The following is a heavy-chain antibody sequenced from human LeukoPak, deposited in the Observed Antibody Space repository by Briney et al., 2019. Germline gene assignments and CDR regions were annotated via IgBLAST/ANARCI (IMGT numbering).Heavy chain of an antibody. CDR3: ARDLLPDFWSGGAFDP. J-gene: IGHJ5*02. Sequence: GASVKVSCKASGYTFTGYYMHWVRQAPGQGLEWMGWINPNSGGTNYAQKFQGRVTMTRDTSISTAYMELSRLRSDDTAVYYCARDLLPDFWSGGAFDPWGQGTLVTVSS. V-gene: IGHV1-2*02. CDR2: INPNSGGT. CDR1: GYTFTGYY. D-gene: IGHD3-3*01.